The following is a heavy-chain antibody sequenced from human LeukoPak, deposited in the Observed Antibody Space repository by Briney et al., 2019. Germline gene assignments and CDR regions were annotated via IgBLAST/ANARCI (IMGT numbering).Heavy chain of an antibody. J-gene: IGHJ6*03. Sequence: GGSLRLSCVASGFSFRSYSMNWVRQAPGKGLEWVSYISSSSGNIIYYADSVKGRFTISRDNAKNSLYLQMNSLRVEDTAVYYCASGKWKNGYYMDVWSKGTTITVSS. CDR1: GFSFRSYS. V-gene: IGHV3-48*04. D-gene: IGHD1/OR15-1a*01. CDR2: ISSSSGNII. CDR3: ASGKWKNGYYMDV.